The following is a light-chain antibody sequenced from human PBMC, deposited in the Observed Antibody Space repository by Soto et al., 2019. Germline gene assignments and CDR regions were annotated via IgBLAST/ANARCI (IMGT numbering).Light chain of an antibody. CDR3: QQYCTCPRT. V-gene: IGKV3-15*01. Sequence: ETVMTQSPATLSVSPGEGATLSCRASQGVTSNLAWYQQKPGQAPRRLFYGASTRAAGIPARFSGSVCGTAFTLTICSLQSADFAVEYFQQYCTCPRTFGPGTQV. CDR2: GAS. CDR1: QGVTSN. J-gene: IGKJ1*01.